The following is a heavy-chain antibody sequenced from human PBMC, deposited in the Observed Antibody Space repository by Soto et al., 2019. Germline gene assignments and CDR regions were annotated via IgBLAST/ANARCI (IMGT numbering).Heavy chain of an antibody. CDR3: AVYGYGVSAAAY. Sequence: ASVKVSCKASGYTFTGYYMHWVRQAPGQGLEWMGWINPNSGGTNYAQKFQGWVTMTRDTSISTAYMELSRLRPEDTAVYYCAVYGYGVSAAAYWGQGTLVTVSS. V-gene: IGHV1-2*04. CDR2: INPNSGGT. D-gene: IGHD4-17*01. J-gene: IGHJ4*02. CDR1: GYTFTGYY.